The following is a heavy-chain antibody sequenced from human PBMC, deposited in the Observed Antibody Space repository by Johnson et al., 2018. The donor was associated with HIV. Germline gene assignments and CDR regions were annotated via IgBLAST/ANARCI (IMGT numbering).Heavy chain of an antibody. J-gene: IGHJ3*01. V-gene: IGHV3-66*02. D-gene: IGHD1-14*01. CDR3: AIMSAPEDADAFDF. CDR1: GFSFSNY. CDR2: IYSGGST. Sequence: VQLVESGGDLVQPGGSLRLSCVASGFSFSNYKSWVRQAPGKGLEWVSVIYSGGSTYYAAPVKGRFTISRDNSKNTLYLQMNSLRAEDTTVYFCAIMSAPEDADAFDFWGQGTMVTVSS.